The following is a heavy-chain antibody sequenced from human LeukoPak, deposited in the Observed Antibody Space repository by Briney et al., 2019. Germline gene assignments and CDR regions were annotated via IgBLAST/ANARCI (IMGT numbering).Heavy chain of an antibody. V-gene: IGHV3-23*01. J-gene: IGHJ4*02. CDR3: AKSSDSYGLSSHFDY. CDR2: ISGSGGST. D-gene: IGHD5-18*01. Sequence: PGGSLRLSCAASGFTFSSYAMSWVRQAPGKGLEWVSAISGSGGSTYYADSVKGRFTISRDNSKNTLYLQMNSLRAEDTAVYYCAKSSDSYGLSSHFDYWGQGTLVTVSS. CDR1: GFTFSSYA.